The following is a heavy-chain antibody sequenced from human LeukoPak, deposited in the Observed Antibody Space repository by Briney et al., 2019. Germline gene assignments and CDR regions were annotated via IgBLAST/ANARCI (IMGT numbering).Heavy chain of an antibody. Sequence: VASVKVSCKVSGYTLTELSMHWVRQAPGKGLEWMGGFDPEDGETIYAQKFQGRVTMTEDTSTDTAYMELSSLRSEDTAVYYCATGPNYYDSSGYYYYYWGQGTLVTASS. J-gene: IGHJ4*02. CDR1: GYTLTELS. CDR3: ATGPNYYDSSGYYYYY. V-gene: IGHV1-24*01. D-gene: IGHD3-22*01. CDR2: FDPEDGET.